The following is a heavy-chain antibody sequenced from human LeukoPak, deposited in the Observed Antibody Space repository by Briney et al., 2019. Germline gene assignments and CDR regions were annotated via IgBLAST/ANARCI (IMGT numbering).Heavy chain of an antibody. CDR1: GFTFSSYW. V-gene: IGHV3-7*01. D-gene: IGHD3-22*01. J-gene: IGHJ4*02. CDR3: ARYLSYYYDSSGYYYSLLFDY. CDR2: IKQDGSEK. Sequence: GGSLRLSCAASGFTFSSYWMGWVRQAPGKGLEWVANIKQDGSEKYYVDSVKGRFTISRDNAKNSLYLQMNSLRAEDTAVYYCARYLSYYYDSSGYYYSLLFDYWGQGTLVTVSS.